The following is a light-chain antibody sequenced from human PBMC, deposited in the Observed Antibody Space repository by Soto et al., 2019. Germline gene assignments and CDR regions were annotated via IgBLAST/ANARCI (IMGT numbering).Light chain of an antibody. Sequence: IHMTQSPSSVSASVGDRVTMTFRASQGVGGWLAWYQQKPGKVPKLLIYDASSLEGGVPSRFSGSGSGTEFTLTISSLQPDDFATYYCQQYNSYSTFGQGTKV. CDR1: QGVGGW. CDR2: DAS. V-gene: IGKV1-5*01. J-gene: IGKJ1*01. CDR3: QQYNSYST.